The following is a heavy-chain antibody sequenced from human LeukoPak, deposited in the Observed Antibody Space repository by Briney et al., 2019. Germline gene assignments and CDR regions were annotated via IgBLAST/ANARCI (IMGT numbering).Heavy chain of an antibody. J-gene: IGHJ4*02. D-gene: IGHD6-19*01. Sequence: SETLSLTCTVSGGSISSYYWSWLRQPAGKGLEWIGRIYVSGSANYNPSLKSRVTMSVDTSKNQLSLKLSSVTAADTAVYYCAAGAVAADFDYWGQRTLVTVSS. CDR1: GGSISSYY. CDR2: IYVSGSA. V-gene: IGHV4-4*07. CDR3: AAGAVAADFDY.